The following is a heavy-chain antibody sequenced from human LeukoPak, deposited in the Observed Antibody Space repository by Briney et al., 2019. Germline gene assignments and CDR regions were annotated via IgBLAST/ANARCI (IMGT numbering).Heavy chain of an antibody. J-gene: IGHJ4*02. CDR2: ISGSGGST. V-gene: IGHV3-23*01. CDR3: AKAHYYDSSGPFDY. CDR1: GFTFSSYA. Sequence: GGSLRLSCAASGFTFSSYAMSWVRQAPGKGLEWVSAISGSGGSTYYADSVKGRFTISRDNSKNTLYLQMNTVRPEDTAVYYCAKAHYYDSSGPFDYWGQGTLVTVSS. D-gene: IGHD3-22*01.